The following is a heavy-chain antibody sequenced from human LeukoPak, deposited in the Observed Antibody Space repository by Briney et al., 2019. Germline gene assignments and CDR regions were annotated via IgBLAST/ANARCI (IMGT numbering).Heavy chain of an antibody. D-gene: IGHD6-19*01. CDR1: GFTFSSYG. CDR3: ARGEAVAGYDAFDI. J-gene: IGHJ3*02. CDR2: IWYDGSNK. Sequence: TGGSLRLSCAASGFTFSSYGMHWVRQAPGKGLEWVAVIWYDGSNKYYADSVKGRFTISRDNSKNTLYLQMNSPRAEDTAVYYCARGEAVAGYDAFDIWGQGAMVTVSS. V-gene: IGHV3-33*01.